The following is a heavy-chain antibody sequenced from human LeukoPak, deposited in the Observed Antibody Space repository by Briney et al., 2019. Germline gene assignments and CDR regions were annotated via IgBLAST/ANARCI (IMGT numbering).Heavy chain of an antibody. CDR2: MNPNSGNT. V-gene: IGHV1-8*01. D-gene: IGHD3-10*01. CDR3: ARVMVRGVHPLGY. J-gene: IGHJ4*02. Sequence: GASVKVSCKASGYTFTSCDINWVRQATGQGLEWMGWMNPNSGNTGYAQNFQGRVTMTRNTSISTAYMELSSLRSEDTAVYYCARVMVRGVHPLGYWGQGTLVTVSS. CDR1: GYTFTSCD.